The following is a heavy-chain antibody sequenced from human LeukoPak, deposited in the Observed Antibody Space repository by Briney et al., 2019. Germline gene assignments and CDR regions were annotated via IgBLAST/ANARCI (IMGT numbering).Heavy chain of an antibody. V-gene: IGHV1-46*01. J-gene: IGHJ4*02. CDR1: GYTFTSYW. Sequence: GASVKVSCKASGYTFTSYWIQWVRQAPGQCLELMGLINPSDGSIAYAHRFQGRVTMTRDTSTSIVYMDLSSLRSEDTAVYYCAKAPRNSSTMLDYWGQGTLLTVSS. CDR3: AKAPRNSSTMLDY. CDR2: INPSDGSI. D-gene: IGHD6-13*01.